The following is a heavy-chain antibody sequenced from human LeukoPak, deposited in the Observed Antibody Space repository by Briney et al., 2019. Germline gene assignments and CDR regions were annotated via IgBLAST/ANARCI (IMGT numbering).Heavy chain of an antibody. V-gene: IGHV1-46*01. D-gene: IGHD6-19*01. CDR2: INPSGGSR. Sequence: ASVKVSCKPSGYTFTSYYMHWVRQAPGQGLEWMGMINPSGGSRSYAQKFQGRVTMTRDTSTSTVYMELSSLRSEDTAVYYCASPSYSGWYFPHWGQGTLVTVSS. J-gene: IGHJ1*01. CDR1: GYTFTSYY. CDR3: ASPSYSGWYFPH.